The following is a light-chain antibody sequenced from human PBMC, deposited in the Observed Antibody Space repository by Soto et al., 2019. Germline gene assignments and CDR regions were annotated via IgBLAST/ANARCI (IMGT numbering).Light chain of an antibody. Sequence: DIQMTQSPSSQSASVGDRVTITCRASQGVRNDLYWYQQKPGEDPKRLIYAVSSLQSGVPSRFSGSGSGTEFTLTISSLQPEDFATYYRLQHNTFPLTFGGGTKVEIK. CDR3: LQHNTFPLT. CDR1: QGVRND. CDR2: AVS. V-gene: IGKV1-17*01. J-gene: IGKJ4*01.